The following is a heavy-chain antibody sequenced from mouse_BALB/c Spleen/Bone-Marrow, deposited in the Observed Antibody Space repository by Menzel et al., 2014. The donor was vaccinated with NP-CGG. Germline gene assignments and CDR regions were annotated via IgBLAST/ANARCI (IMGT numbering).Heavy chain of an antibody. D-gene: IGHD2-1*01. V-gene: IGHV2-9*02. CDR2: IWAGGST. Sequence: VQLQESGPGLVAPSQSLSITYTVSGFSLTSYGVHWVRQPPGKGLEWLGIIWAGGSTNYKSALMSRLSISKDNSKSQVFLKMNSLQTDDTAMYYCARDRRDYGKAWYFDVWGAGTTVTVSS. CDR3: ARDRRDYGKAWYFDV. J-gene: IGHJ1*01. CDR1: GFSLTSYG.